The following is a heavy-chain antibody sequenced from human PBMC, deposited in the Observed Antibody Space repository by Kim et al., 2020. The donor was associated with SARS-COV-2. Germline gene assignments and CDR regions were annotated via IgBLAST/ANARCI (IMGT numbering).Heavy chain of an antibody. V-gene: IGHV1-18*01. CDR1: GYTFTSYG. D-gene: IGHD2-15*01. J-gene: IGHJ5*02. CDR2: ISAYNGNT. Sequence: ASVKVSCKASGYTFTSYGISWVRQAPGQGLEWMGWISAYNGNTNYAQKLQGRVTMTTDTSTSTAYMELRSLRSDDTAMYYCARDFVAVVTPKGWFDPWGQGTLVTVSS. CDR3: ARDFVAVVTPKGWFDP.